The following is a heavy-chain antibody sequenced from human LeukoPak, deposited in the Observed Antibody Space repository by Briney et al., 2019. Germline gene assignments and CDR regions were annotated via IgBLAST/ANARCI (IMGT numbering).Heavy chain of an antibody. CDR3: AREKTACGGDCYDS. CDR2: ISGSGGST. D-gene: IGHD2-21*01. Sequence: GGSLRLSCAASGFTFSSYAMSWVRQAPGKGLEWVSAISGSGGSTYYADSVKGRFTISRDNAKNSLFLQMNSLRAEDTAVYYCAREKTACGGDCYDSWGQGTLVTVSS. CDR1: GFTFSSYA. V-gene: IGHV3-23*01. J-gene: IGHJ4*02.